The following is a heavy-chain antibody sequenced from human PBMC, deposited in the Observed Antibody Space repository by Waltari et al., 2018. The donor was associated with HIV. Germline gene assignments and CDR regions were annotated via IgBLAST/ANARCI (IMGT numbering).Heavy chain of an antibody. J-gene: IGHJ3*02. Sequence: QLQLQESGPGLVKPSETLSLTCTVSGGSISSSSYYWGWIRQPPGKGLEWIGSIYYSGSTYYNPSLKSRVTISVDTSKNQFSLKLSSVTAADTAVYYCARDSPYCTNGVCLDAFDIWGQGTMVTVSS. D-gene: IGHD2-8*01. CDR2: IYYSGST. CDR3: ARDSPYCTNGVCLDAFDI. CDR1: GGSISSSSYY. V-gene: IGHV4-39*07.